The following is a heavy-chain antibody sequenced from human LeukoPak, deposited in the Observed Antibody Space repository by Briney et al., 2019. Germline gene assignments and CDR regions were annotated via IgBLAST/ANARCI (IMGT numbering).Heavy chain of an antibody. V-gene: IGHV1-18*01. D-gene: IGHD3-10*01. Sequence: ASVKVSCKASGYTFTSYGISWVRQAPGQGLEWMGWISAYNGNTNYAQKLQGRVTMTTDTSTSTAYMELRSLRSDDTAVYYCARGYYGSGSYYRFDYWGQGTLVTVSS. J-gene: IGHJ4*02. CDR2: ISAYNGNT. CDR3: ARGYYGSGSYYRFDY. CDR1: GYTFTSYG.